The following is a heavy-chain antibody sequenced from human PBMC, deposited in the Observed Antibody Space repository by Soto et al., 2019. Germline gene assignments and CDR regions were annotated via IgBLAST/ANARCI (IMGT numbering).Heavy chain of an antibody. J-gene: IGHJ5*01. Sequence: PSDTLSLTCAVSGGSIGCAGYSWSWIRQPPGGGLDWIGYIYESGTILYNPSLKTRLTISLNWSDKQFSLTLNSVTAADTAVYYCARAQFYYGSGNYRNLMFDSWGQGTQVTVSA. CDR1: GGSIGCAGYS. V-gene: IGHV4-30-2*01. CDR2: IYESGTI. D-gene: IGHD3-10*01. CDR3: ARAQFYYGSGNYRNLMFDS.